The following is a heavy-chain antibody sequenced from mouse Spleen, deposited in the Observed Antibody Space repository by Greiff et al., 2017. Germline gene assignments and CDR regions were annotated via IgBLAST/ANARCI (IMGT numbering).Heavy chain of an antibody. CDR2: INPSNGGT. V-gene: IGHV1-53*01. Sequence: QVHVKQPGTELVKPGASVKLSCKASGYTFTSYWMHWVKQRPGQGLEWIGNINPSNGGTNYNEKFKSKATLTVDKSSSTAYMQLSSLTSEDSAVYYCARSNSGNYFDYWGQGTTLTVSS. D-gene: IGHD2-1*01. CDR3: ARSNSGNYFDY. J-gene: IGHJ2*01. CDR1: GYTFTSYW.